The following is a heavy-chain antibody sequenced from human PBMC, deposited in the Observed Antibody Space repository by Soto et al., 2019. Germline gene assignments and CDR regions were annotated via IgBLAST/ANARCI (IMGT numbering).Heavy chain of an antibody. CDR2: INPSGGST. J-gene: IGHJ4*02. CDR1: GYTLTSYY. D-gene: IGHD1-26*01. Sequence: ASVKVSCKASGYTLTSYYIHWVRQAPGQGLEWMGIINPSGGSTSYAQKFQGRVTMTRDTSTSTVYMELSSLRSEDTAVYYCARVKVGATIDYWGQGTLVTVSS. CDR3: ARVKVGATIDY. V-gene: IGHV1-46*01.